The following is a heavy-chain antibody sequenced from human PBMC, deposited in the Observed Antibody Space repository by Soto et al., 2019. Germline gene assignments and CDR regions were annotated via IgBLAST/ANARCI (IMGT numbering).Heavy chain of an antibody. D-gene: IGHD1-1*01. CDR3: AGGTEIKDAFDF. CDR2: ISAYNGNT. V-gene: IGHV1-18*01. CDR1: GYTFSSYG. J-gene: IGHJ3*01. Sequence: QVELVQSGAEVKMTGASVKVSSKASGYTFSSYGISWLRQAPGQGLAWMGWISAYNGNTNYAQKLQGRGTRTPDTSTSTANMELRSLRSDDTAVYYFAGGTEIKDAFDFWGQGTMVTVSS.